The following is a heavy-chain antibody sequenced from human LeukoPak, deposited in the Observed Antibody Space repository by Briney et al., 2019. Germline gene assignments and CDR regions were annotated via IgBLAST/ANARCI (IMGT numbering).Heavy chain of an antibody. CDR2: MHTSGIT. V-gene: IGHV4-4*07. CDR1: GGSISNYF. CDR3: ARGGSPDV. J-gene: IGHJ6*04. D-gene: IGHD3-16*01. Sequence: SETLSLTCTVSGGSISNYFWSWIRQPAGKGLGWIGRMHTSGITSYNPSLKSRVTMSVDTSSNQFSLKLRSVTAADTALYYCARGGSPDVWGKGTTVTVFS.